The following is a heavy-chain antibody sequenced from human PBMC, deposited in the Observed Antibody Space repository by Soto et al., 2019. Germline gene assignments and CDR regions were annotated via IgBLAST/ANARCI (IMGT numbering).Heavy chain of an antibody. CDR3: AHSRPSTHGGGEIDY. CDR1: GFSLSTSGVG. J-gene: IGHJ4*02. Sequence: QITLKESGPTLVKPTQTLTLTCTFSGFSLSTSGVGVGWIRQPPGKALEWLALIYWDDDKRYSPSLKSRLTITKDTSKNQVVLTMTNMDPVDTAPYYCAHSRPSTHGGGEIDYWGQGTLVTVSS. CDR2: IYWDDDK. V-gene: IGHV2-5*02. D-gene: IGHD3-16*01.